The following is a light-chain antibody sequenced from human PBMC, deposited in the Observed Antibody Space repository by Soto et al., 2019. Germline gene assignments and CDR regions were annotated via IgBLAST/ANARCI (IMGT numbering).Light chain of an antibody. J-gene: IGKJ5*01. Sequence: EIVLTQSPGTLSLSLGEGATLSCMASQNIRSAYLAWYQQIPGQAPRLLIYDASSRAAGIPDRFSGSGSATDFTLTISRLEPDDFAVYFCQQFGTSPITFGQGTRLEIK. CDR3: QQFGTSPIT. CDR1: QNIRSAY. V-gene: IGKV3-20*01. CDR2: DAS.